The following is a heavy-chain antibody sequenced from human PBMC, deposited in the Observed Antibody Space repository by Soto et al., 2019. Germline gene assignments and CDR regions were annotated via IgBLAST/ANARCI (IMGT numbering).Heavy chain of an antibody. CDR2: LNPGNGNT. V-gene: IGHV1-3*01. J-gene: IGHJ2*01. CDR3: ARDQGIPYCGFDCYSDWYFDL. CDR1: GYTFTNYA. D-gene: IGHD2-21*01. Sequence: QVQLVQSGAEVKEPGASVKVSCRASGYTFTNYAIHWVRQAPGQRLEWMGWLNPGNGNTKYPQKFQGRVTITRDTSASTAYMFLSSLRSEDTAVYYCARDQGIPYCGFDCYSDWYFDLWGRGTLVTVSS.